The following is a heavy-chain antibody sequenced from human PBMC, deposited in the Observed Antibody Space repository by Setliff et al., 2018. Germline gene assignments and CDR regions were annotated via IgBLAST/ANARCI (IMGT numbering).Heavy chain of an antibody. Sequence: PGESLKISCRGSGYTFSDYWIGWVRQMPGKGLEWMGIIYPGDSDTRYSPSFQGQVTFSADKSISTAYLQWSSLKASGTAMYYCARDSNYEGAYDYWGQGTLVTVSS. CDR1: GYTFSDYW. D-gene: IGHD4-4*01. CDR2: IYPGDSDT. J-gene: IGHJ4*02. V-gene: IGHV5-51*01. CDR3: ARDSNYEGAYDY.